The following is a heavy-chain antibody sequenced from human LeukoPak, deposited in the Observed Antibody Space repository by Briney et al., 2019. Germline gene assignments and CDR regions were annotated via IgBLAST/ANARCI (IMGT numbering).Heavy chain of an antibody. V-gene: IGHV3-23*01. CDR1: GFTFSNSA. CDR3: GKAPSIVRRRNWFDP. J-gene: IGHJ5*02. CDR2: ISGGGGGK. Sequence: PGGSLRLSCAASGFTFSNSAMTWVRQAPGKGREWVSGISGGGGGKTCAESVKDGFTISKKNSKKTPYLKMISLRAEDTAVYYCGKAPSIVRRRNWFDPWGQGTLVTVSS. D-gene: IGHD2/OR15-2a*01.